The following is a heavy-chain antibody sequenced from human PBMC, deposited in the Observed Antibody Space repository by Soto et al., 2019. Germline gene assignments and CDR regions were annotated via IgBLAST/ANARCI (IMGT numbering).Heavy chain of an antibody. CDR1: GGSISSGDYY. Sequence: PSETLSLTCTVSGGSISSGDYYWSWIRQPPGKGLEWIGYIYYSGSTYYNPSLKSRVTISVDTSKNQFSLKLSSVTAADTAVYYCARDDSSGYRFDCWGQGTLVTVSS. CDR2: IYYSGST. V-gene: IGHV4-30-4*01. D-gene: IGHD3-22*01. CDR3: ARDDSSGYRFDC. J-gene: IGHJ4*02.